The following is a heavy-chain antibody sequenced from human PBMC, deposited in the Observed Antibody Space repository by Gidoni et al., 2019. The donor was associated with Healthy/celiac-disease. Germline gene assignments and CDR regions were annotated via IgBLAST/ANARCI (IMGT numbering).Heavy chain of an antibody. CDR1: GYTFTSYY. J-gene: IGHJ3*02. CDR3: ARDPFSARGAYSGLDI. D-gene: IGHD3-10*01. CDR2: INPSGGST. V-gene: IGHV1-46*01. Sequence: QVQLVQSGAEVKKPGASVNVSCKASGYTFTSYYMHWVRQAPGQGLEWMGIINPSGGSTSYAQKFQGRVTMTRDTSTSTVYMELSSLRSEDTAVYYCARDPFSARGAYSGLDIWGQGTMVTVSS.